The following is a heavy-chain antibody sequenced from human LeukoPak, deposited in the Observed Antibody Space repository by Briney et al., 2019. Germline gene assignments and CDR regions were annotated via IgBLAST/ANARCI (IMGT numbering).Heavy chain of an antibody. CDR1: GFSFSNYG. CDR3: AKENDFWSGYHGMDV. D-gene: IGHD3-3*01. V-gene: IGHV3-23*01. CDR2: ISVGGGDT. Sequence: GGSLRLSCAASGFSFSNYGMNWVRQAPGKGLEWVSTISVGGGDTFYSDSVKGRFTISRDNSKNTLYLQMNSLRAEDTAVYYCAKENDFWSGYHGMDVWGQGTTVTVSS. J-gene: IGHJ6*02.